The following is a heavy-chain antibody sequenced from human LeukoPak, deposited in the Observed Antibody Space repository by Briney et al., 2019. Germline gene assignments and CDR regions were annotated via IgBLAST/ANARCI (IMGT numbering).Heavy chain of an antibody. D-gene: IGHD6-19*01. V-gene: IGHV3-7*01. CDR3: GRFGYVAGVDL. CDR2: INPGGTET. CDR1: GFSLSTYW. Sequence: QAGGSLRLSCAASGFSLSTYWVTWVRQAPGTGLEWVANINPGGTETYYVEPVKGRLTISRDNAKNLVYLQMNSLRAEDSAVYHCGRFGYVAGVDLWGQGTLVTVSS. J-gene: IGHJ4*02.